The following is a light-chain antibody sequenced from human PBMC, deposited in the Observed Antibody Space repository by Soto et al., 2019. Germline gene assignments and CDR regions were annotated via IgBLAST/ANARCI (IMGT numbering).Light chain of an antibody. CDR2: DAS. CDR3: QQRSSWWT. J-gene: IGKJ1*01. CDR1: QSVSSS. V-gene: IGKV3-11*01. Sequence: EIVLTQSPATLSLSPGERATLSCRASQSVSSSLAWYQQRPGQAPRLLIYDASNRATGIPARFSGSGSGTDFTLTIGTLEPEDFAVYYCQQRSSWWTFGQGTKVEIK.